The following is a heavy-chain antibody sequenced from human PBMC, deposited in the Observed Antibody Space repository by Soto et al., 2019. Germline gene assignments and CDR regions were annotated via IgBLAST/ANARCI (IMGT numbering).Heavy chain of an antibody. J-gene: IGHJ6*02. CDR1: GFTFSSYA. Sequence: GGSLRLSCAASGFTFSSYAMSWVRQAPGKGLEWVSAISGSGGSTYYADSVKGRFTISRDNSKNTLYLQMNSLRAEDTAVYYCPRGGAAAGRYYYGMDVWGQGTTVTVSS. CDR2: ISGSGGST. D-gene: IGHD6-13*01. CDR3: PRGGAAAGRYYYGMDV. V-gene: IGHV3-23*01.